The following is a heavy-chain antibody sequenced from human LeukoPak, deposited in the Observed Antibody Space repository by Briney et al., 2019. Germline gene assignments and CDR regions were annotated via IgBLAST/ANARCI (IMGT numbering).Heavy chain of an antibody. D-gene: IGHD3-3*01. CDR3: ARGGAYYDFWSGYSEQSWFDP. CDR2: IIPIFGTA. Sequence: SVKVSCKASGGTFSSYAISWVRQAPGQGLEWMGGIIPIFGTANYAQKFQGRVTITADESTSTAYMELSSLRSEDTAVYYCARGGAYYDFWSGYSEQSWFDPWGQGTLVTVSS. J-gene: IGHJ5*02. V-gene: IGHV1-69*13. CDR1: GGTFSSYA.